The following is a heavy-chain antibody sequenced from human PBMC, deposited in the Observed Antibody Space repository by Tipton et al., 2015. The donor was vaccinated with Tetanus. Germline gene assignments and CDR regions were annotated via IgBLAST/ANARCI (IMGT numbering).Heavy chain of an antibody. V-gene: IGHV3-23*03. D-gene: IGHD1-26*01. Sequence: FLRLSCAASGFTFRSFAMNWVRQAPGKGLEWVSVSYSGGSYTYYADSVKGRFTISRDDSKNTLYLQMNSLRAEDTAVYYCAKVRGTLRYSFDNWGQGTLVTVSS. CDR1: GFTFRSFA. J-gene: IGHJ4*02. CDR3: AKVRGTLRYSFDN. CDR2: SYSGGSYT.